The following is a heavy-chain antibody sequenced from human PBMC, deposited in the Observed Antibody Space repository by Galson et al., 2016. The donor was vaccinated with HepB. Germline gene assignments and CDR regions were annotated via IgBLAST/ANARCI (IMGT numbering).Heavy chain of an antibody. CDR1: RFTFSNYW. Sequence: SLRLSCAASRFTFSNYWMSWVRQAPGKGLEWVANIKHDTSEQYYVDSVKGRFTISRDNAKNSLYLQMNSLRAEDTAVYYCARDLAYSSGCPHCEGGFDYWGQGTLVTVSS. CDR3: ARDLAYSSGCPHCEGGFDY. D-gene: IGHD6-19*01. V-gene: IGHV3-7*01. J-gene: IGHJ4*02. CDR2: IKHDTSEQ.